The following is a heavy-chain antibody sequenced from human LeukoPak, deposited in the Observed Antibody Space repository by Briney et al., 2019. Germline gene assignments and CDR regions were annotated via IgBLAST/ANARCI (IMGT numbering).Heavy chain of an antibody. CDR3: ARDPSSSWSNWFDP. D-gene: IGHD6-13*01. Sequence: PSETLSLTCAVYGGSFSGYYWSWIRQPPGKGLEWIGEINHSGSTNYNPSLKSRVTISVDTSKNQFSLKLSSVTAADTAVYYCARDPSSSWSNWFDPWGQGTLVTVSS. CDR1: GGSFSGYY. CDR2: INHSGST. V-gene: IGHV4-34*01. J-gene: IGHJ5*02.